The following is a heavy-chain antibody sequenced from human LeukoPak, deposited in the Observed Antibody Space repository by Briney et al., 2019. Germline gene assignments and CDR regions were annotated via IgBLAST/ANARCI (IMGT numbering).Heavy chain of an antibody. J-gene: IGHJ4*02. CDR2: ISAYNGNT. D-gene: IGHD3-10*01. CDR1: GYTFTSYG. Sequence: ASVKVSCKAAGYTFTSYGISWVRQARGQGLEWRGWISAYNGNTNYAQKLQGRVTMTTDTSTSTAYMELRSLRSDDTAVYYCARSRRFYGSGSYYKERNFDYWGQGTLVTVSS. CDR3: ARSRRFYGSGSYYKERNFDY. V-gene: IGHV1-18*01.